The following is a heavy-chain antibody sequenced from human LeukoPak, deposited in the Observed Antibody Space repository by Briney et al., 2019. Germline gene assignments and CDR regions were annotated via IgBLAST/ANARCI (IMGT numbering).Heavy chain of an antibody. D-gene: IGHD5-18*01. CDR3: ARSDTAMVPTYDY. CDR1: GYTFTGYY. Sequence: VASVKVSCKASGYTFTGYYMHWVRQAPGQGLEWMGGIIPIFGTANYAQKFQGRVMITADESTSTAYMELSSLRSEDTAVYYCARSDTAMVPTYDYWGQGTLVTVSS. V-gene: IGHV1-69*13. J-gene: IGHJ4*02. CDR2: IIPIFGTA.